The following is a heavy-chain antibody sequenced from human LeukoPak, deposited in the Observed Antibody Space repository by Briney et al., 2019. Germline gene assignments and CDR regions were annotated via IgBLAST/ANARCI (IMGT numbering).Heavy chain of an antibody. D-gene: IGHD1-26*01. Sequence: GESLKISCKGSGYSFTSYWIGWVRQMPGKGLEWMGIIYPGDSDTRYSPSFQGRVTISADKSISTAYLQWSSLKASDTAMYYCARARWGSYSADAFDIWGQGTMVTVSS. CDR1: GYSFTSYW. CDR2: IYPGDSDT. CDR3: ARARWGSYSADAFDI. J-gene: IGHJ3*02. V-gene: IGHV5-51*01.